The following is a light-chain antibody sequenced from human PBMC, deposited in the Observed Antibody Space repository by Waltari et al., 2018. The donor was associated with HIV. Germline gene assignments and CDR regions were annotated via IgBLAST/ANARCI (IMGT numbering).Light chain of an antibody. CDR2: LNSDGSH. J-gene: IGLJ3*02. CDR1: SGHSSYA. Sequence: QLVLTQSPSASASLGASVKLTCTLSSGHSSYAIAWHQQQPEKGPRYLMKLNSDGSHSKGDGSPDRFSGSSAGAERYLTISSLQSEDEADYYCQTWDTGIRVFGGGTKLTVL. CDR3: QTWDTGIRV. V-gene: IGLV4-69*01.